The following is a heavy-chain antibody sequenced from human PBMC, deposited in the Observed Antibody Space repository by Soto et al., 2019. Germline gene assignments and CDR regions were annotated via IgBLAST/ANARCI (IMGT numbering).Heavy chain of an antibody. CDR3: AAGGYSTIFRVVNYYFDY. D-gene: IGHD3-3*01. CDR1: GGSISSYY. V-gene: IGHV4-59*01. CDR2: INYSGST. Sequence: PSETLSLTCTVSGGSISSYYWSWIRQPPGKGLEWIGYINYSGSTNYNPSLKSRVTISVDTSKNQFSLKLSSVTAADTAVYYCAAGGYSTIFRVVNYYFDYWGQGTLVTV. J-gene: IGHJ4*02.